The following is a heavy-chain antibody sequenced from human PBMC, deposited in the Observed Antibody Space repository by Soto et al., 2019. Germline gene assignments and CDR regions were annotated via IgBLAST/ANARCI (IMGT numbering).Heavy chain of an antibody. V-gene: IGHV4-34*02. D-gene: IGHD3-16*01. CDR1: SGSFSTYY. Sequence: QVQLQQWGAGLLKPSETLSLTCAVDSGSFSTYYCSWTRQPPGKGLEWIVEIHTSGDTDHNHPHTNQVTISLDPSKNQLSLQLTSVPAAHTAVYICSRGRDPHKGGRTWRQRTLVTVSP. CDR2: IHTSGDT. J-gene: IGHJ5*02. CDR3: SRGRDPHKGGRT.